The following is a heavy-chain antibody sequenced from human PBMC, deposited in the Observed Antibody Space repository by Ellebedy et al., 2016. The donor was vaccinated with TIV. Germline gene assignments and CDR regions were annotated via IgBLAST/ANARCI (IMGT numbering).Heavy chain of an antibody. J-gene: IGHJ4*02. CDR2: IKSKTDCGAA. Sequence: GGSLRLSCAASGFTFSNAWMNRVRQAPGKGLEWVGRIKSKTDCGAADYAAPVKGRFTISRDDSKNTLYLQMNSLKTEDTAVYFCTTVYRYNYDSVWGQGTLVTVSS. D-gene: IGHD5-18*01. V-gene: IGHV3-15*01. CDR3: TTVYRYNYDSV. CDR1: GFTFSNAW.